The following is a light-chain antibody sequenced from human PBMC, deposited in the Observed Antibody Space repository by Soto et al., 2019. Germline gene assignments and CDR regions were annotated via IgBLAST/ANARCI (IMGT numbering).Light chain of an antibody. CDR1: QSINSN. Sequence: IVLTQSPGTLSLSPGERANLSCRASQSINSNLAWYQQKPGQAPRLLIYGASTRATGIPARFSGSGSGTEFTLTISSLQSEDFAVYYCQQYNNWPPEKTFGQGTKVDIK. CDR3: QQYNNWPPEKT. CDR2: GAS. J-gene: IGKJ1*01. V-gene: IGKV3-15*01.